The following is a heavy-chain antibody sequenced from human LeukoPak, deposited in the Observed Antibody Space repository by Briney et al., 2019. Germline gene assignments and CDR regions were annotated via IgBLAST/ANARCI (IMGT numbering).Heavy chain of an antibody. CDR3: ARAHPGCSSSWSQFDP. V-gene: IGHV4-39*07. D-gene: IGHD6-13*01. CDR2: IYYSGST. CDR1: GGSISSSSYY. J-gene: IGHJ5*02. Sequence: PSETLSLTCTVSGGSISSSSYYWGWIRQPPGKGLEWIGSIYYSGSTYYNPSLKSRVTISVDTSKNQFSLKLSSVTAADTAVYYCARAHPGCSSSWSQFDPWGQGTLVTVSS.